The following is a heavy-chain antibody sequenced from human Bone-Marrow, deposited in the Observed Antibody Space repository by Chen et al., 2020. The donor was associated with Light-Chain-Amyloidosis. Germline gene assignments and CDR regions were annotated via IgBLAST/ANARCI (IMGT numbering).Heavy chain of an antibody. J-gene: IGHJ4*02. CDR1: GLTFSSSW. Sequence: EVQLVESGGGLVQPGGSLRLSCTASGLTFSSSWMSWVRQAPGKGLEWGANIKQGGSGKYYVDSVKGRFTISRDDAKNSLYLQMNSLRAEDTAVYYCATDFSVTHWGQGTLVTVSS. V-gene: IGHV3-7*02. CDR3: ATDFSVTH. CDR2: IKQGGSGK. D-gene: IGHD2-21*02.